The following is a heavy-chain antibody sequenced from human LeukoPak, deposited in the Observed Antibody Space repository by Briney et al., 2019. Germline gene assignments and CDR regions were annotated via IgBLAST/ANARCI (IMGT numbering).Heavy chain of an antibody. CDR1: GGSISSYY. D-gene: IGHD3-9*01. J-gene: IGHJ6*03. CDR2: IYYSGST. Sequence: SETLSLTCTVSGGSISSYYWSWIRQPPGKGLEWIGYIYYSGSTNYNPSLKSRVTISVDTSKNQFSLKLSSVTAADTAVYYCARLIAYYDILTGYQFSEGYYYYMDVWGKGTTVTISS. V-gene: IGHV4-59*01. CDR3: ARLIAYYDILTGYQFSEGYYYYMDV.